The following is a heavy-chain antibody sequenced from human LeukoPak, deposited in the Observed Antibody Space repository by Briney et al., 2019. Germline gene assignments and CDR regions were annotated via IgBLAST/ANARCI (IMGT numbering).Heavy chain of an antibody. Sequence: ASVKVSCTASGYTFTRYYMHWVRQAPGQGLEWMGWINPNSGGTNYAQKFQGRVTMTRETSISTAYMELRRLRSDDTAVYYCARGSAYSGYDSGDYWGQGTLVTVSS. D-gene: IGHD5-12*01. CDR1: GYTFTRYY. CDR2: INPNSGGT. CDR3: ARGSAYSGYDSGDY. V-gene: IGHV1-2*02. J-gene: IGHJ4*02.